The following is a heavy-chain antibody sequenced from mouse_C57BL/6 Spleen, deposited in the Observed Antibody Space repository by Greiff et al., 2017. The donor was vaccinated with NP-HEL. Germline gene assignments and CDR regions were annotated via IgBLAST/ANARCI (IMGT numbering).Heavy chain of an antibody. CDR2: IDPNSGGT. D-gene: IGHD1-1*01. V-gene: IGHV1-72*01. Sequence: QVQLQQPGAELVKPGASVKLSCKASGYTFTSYWMHWVKQRPGRGLEWIGRIDPNSGGTKYNEKFKSKATLTVDKSSSTAYMQLSRLTSEDSAVDYCARSEVLRPRYAYWGQGTLVTVSA. J-gene: IGHJ3*01. CDR3: ARSEVLRPRYAY. CDR1: GYTFTSYW.